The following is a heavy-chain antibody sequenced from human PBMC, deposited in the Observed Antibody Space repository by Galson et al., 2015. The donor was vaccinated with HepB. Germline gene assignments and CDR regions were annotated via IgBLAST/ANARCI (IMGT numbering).Heavy chain of an antibody. V-gene: IGHV3-30*03. D-gene: IGHD3-10*01. J-gene: IGHJ2*01. Sequence: SLRLSCAASGFTFSPYAMHWVRQAPRKGLEWVGIISYDGSHQYYGDSVKGRFTISRDNSKNTLYLQMHSLRRTDSAVYYCARDSGWYFDLWGRGTLVTVSS. CDR1: GFTFSPYA. CDR3: ARDSGWYFDL. CDR2: ISYDGSHQ.